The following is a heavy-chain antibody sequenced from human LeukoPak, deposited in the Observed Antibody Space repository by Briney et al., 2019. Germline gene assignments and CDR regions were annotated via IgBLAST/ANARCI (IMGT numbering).Heavy chain of an antibody. D-gene: IGHD4-11*01. Sequence: GGSLRLSCAASGFTFSSYSMNWVRQAPGKGLEWVSSISSSSSYIFYADSVKGRFTISRDNAKNSLYLQMSSLRAEDAAVYYCARKGAYSNYVLNVWGQGTTVTVSS. J-gene: IGHJ6*02. CDR1: GFTFSSYS. CDR3: ARKGAYSNYVLNV. CDR2: ISSSSSYI. V-gene: IGHV3-21*01.